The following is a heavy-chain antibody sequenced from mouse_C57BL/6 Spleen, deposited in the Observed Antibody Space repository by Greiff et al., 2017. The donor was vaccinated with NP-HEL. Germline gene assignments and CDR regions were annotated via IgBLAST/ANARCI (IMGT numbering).Heavy chain of an antibody. J-gene: IGHJ2*01. Sequence: EVMLVESGGGLVKPGGSLKLSCAASGFTFSSYAMSWVRQTPEKRLEWVATISDGGSYTYYPDNVKGRFTISRDNAKNNLYLQMSHLKSEDTAMYYCARDGYYVRYFDYWGQGTTLTVSS. D-gene: IGHD2-3*01. V-gene: IGHV5-4*01. CDR2: ISDGGSYT. CDR1: GFTFSSYA. CDR3: ARDGYYVRYFDY.